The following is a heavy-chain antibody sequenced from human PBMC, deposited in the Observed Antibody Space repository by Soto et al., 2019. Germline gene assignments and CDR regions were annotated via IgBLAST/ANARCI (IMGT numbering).Heavy chain of an antibody. CDR2: ITDSGYTA. J-gene: IGHJ4*02. D-gene: IGHD5-18*01. Sequence: GGSLRLSCAASRFSFGTFVMTWFRQAPGGGLEWVASITDSGYTASYAETVEGRFTVSRDNANKLLYLQMNSLRAEDTAVYYCAGAEYRYGYCFDYWGQGTLVTVSS. V-gene: IGHV3-23*01. CDR1: RFSFGTFV. CDR3: AGAEYRYGYCFDY.